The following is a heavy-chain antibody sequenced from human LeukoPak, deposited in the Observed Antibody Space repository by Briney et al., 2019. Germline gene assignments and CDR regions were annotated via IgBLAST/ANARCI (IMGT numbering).Heavy chain of an antibody. CDR3: ARVSNYYDRSGYLDY. V-gene: IGHV1-18*01. J-gene: IGHJ4*02. Sequence: ASVKVSCKASGYTFTSFGISWVRQAPGQGLEWMGWISAYNGNTNYAQKLQGRATMTTDTSTSTAYMELRSLRSDDTSVYYCARVSNYYDRSGYLDYWGQGTLVTVSS. CDR2: ISAYNGNT. CDR1: GYTFTSFG. D-gene: IGHD3-22*01.